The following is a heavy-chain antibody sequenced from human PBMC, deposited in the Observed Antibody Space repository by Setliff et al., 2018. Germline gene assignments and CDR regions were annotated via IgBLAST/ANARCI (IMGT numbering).Heavy chain of an antibody. J-gene: IGHJ6*02. CDR1: GYTFTSYA. D-gene: IGHD6-19*01. Sequence: ASVKVSCKASGYTFTSYAMNWVRQAPGQGLEWMGWINTNTGNPTYAQGFTGRFVFSLDTSVSTAYLQISSLKAEDTAVYYCARVGGYSSGFGPDYYYYGMDVWGQGTRSPSP. CDR2: INTNTGNP. V-gene: IGHV7-4-1*02. CDR3: ARVGGYSSGFGPDYYYYGMDV.